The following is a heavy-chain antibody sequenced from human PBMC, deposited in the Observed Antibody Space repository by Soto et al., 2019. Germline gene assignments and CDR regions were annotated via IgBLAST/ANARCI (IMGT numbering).Heavy chain of an antibody. CDR1: GGTFSSYA. Sequence: QVQLVQSGAEVKKPGSSVKVSCKASGGTFSSYAISWVRQAPGQGLEWMGGIIPIFGTANYAQKFQGRVTINAEEATRTAYMELSSLRSEDTAVYYCVSRGSGTNPLYYFDYWGQGTLVTVSS. CDR2: IIPIFGTA. J-gene: IGHJ4*02. V-gene: IGHV1-69*01. CDR3: VSRGSGTNPLYYFDY. D-gene: IGHD3-10*01.